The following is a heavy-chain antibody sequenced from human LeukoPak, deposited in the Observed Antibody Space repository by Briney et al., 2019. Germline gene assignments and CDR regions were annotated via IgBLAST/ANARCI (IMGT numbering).Heavy chain of an antibody. CDR1: GFTFSSYA. V-gene: IGHV3-23*01. Sequence: TGGSLRLSCAASGFTFSSYAMSWVRQAPGKGLEWVSAISGSGGSTYYADSVKGRFTISRDNSKNTLYLQMNSLRAEDTAVYYCASLGGYYDSSGYDPHDAFDIWGQGTMVTVSS. CDR2: ISGSGGST. J-gene: IGHJ3*02. CDR3: ASLGGYYDSSGYDPHDAFDI. D-gene: IGHD3-22*01.